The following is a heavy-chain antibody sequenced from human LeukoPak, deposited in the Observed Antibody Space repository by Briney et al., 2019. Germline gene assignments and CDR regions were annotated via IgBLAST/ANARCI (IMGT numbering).Heavy chain of an antibody. Sequence: PGGSLRLSCAASGFTFSSYGMHWVRQAPGKGLEWVAVISYDGSNKYYADSVKGRFTISRDNAENSLYLQMNSLRAEDTAVYYCARAYSTYHMDVWGKGTTVTVSS. CDR2: ISYDGSNK. D-gene: IGHD2/OR15-2a*01. V-gene: IGHV3-30*03. CDR1: GFTFSSYG. CDR3: ARAYSTYHMDV. J-gene: IGHJ6*03.